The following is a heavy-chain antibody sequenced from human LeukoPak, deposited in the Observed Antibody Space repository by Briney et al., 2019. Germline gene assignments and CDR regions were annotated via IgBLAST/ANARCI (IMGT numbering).Heavy chain of an antibody. J-gene: IGHJ5*02. CDR1: GFSLSNFQ. CDR2: ISLDGSTE. Sequence: PGGSLRLSCVASGFSLSNFQMYWVRRAPGKGLEWVSIISLDGSTEFCADSVKGRFTISRDTASNTMHLEMNNLRIEDTAVYYCMRDYMGWFDPWGQGSLVTVSS. CDR3: MRDYMGWFDP. V-gene: IGHV3-30-3*01. D-gene: IGHD3-10*01.